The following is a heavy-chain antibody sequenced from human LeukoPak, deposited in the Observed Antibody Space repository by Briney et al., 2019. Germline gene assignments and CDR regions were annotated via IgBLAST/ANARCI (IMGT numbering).Heavy chain of an antibody. CDR1: GGSISSYY. J-gene: IGHJ4*02. Sequence: SETLSLTCTVSGGSISSYYWSWIRQPPGKGLEWIGYIYYSGSTYYNPSLKSRVTISVDTSKNQFSLKLSSVTAADTAVYYCARTGDAMYYFDYWGQGTLVTVSS. CDR3: ARTGDAMYYFDY. D-gene: IGHD3-10*01. CDR2: IYYSGST. V-gene: IGHV4-30-4*01.